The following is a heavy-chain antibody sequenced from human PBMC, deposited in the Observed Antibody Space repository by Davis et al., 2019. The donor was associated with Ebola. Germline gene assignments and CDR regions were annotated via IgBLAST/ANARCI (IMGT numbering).Heavy chain of an antibody. CDR3: TTSRSWYAEYYYAMDV. D-gene: IGHD6-13*01. J-gene: IGHJ6*02. Sequence: GESLKISCAASGFTFSSYAMSWVRQAPGKGLEWVGRIKSKIDAGTTDYAAPVKGRFTISRDDSKNTLYLQMNIMKTGDTAVYYCTTSRSWYAEYYYAMDVWGQGTTVTVSS. CDR1: GFTFSSYA. V-gene: IGHV3-15*05. CDR2: IKSKIDAGTT.